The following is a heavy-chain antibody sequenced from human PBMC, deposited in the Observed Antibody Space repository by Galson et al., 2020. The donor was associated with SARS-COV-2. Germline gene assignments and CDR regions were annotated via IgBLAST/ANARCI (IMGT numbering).Heavy chain of an antibody. Sequence: KMSAPTLVKPTHPPTPTSTLPAPPPTPAGPAAAWIRQPPGKALHWPAPIYHDADKLYSPPLESRPTINKDTSNSEVVLTIANADPVDTATYYCAHKPRATTWYSSWGQGTLVTGSS. CDR3: AHKPRATTWYSS. D-gene: IGHD2-21*02. V-gene: IGHV2-5*02. J-gene: IGHJ5*02. CDR1: APPPTPAGPA. CDR2: IYHDADK.